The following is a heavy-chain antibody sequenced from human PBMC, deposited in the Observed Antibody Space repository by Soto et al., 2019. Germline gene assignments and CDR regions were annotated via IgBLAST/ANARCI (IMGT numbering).Heavy chain of an antibody. J-gene: IGHJ4*02. CDR3: SRSGAPAGY. CDR1: GYTFTSYA. V-gene: IGHV1-18*01. Sequence: QVQQVQSGAEVKKPGASVKVSCKASGYTFTSYAISWVRQAPGQGLEWMGWISAYNGNTNYAQKLQGRVTMTTDTSTASAEMERRSLRSEDAAVYDCSRSGAPAGYWGQGTLVTVSS. CDR2: ISAYNGNT. D-gene: IGHD3-10*01.